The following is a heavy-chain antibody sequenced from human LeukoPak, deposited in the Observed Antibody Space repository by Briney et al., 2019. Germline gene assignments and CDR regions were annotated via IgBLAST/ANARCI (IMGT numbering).Heavy chain of an antibody. D-gene: IGHD2-2*01. CDR2: IKQDGSEK. J-gene: IGHJ4*02. CDR1: GFTFSNYW. Sequence: GGSLRLSCAASGFTFSNYWMSWVRQAPGKGLEWVANIKQDGSEKYYVDSVKGRFAISRDNAKNSLYLQMNSLRAEDTAVYYCARALDSSSSRYQAFEYWGQGTLVTVSS. V-gene: IGHV3-7*01. CDR3: ARALDSSSSRYQAFEY.